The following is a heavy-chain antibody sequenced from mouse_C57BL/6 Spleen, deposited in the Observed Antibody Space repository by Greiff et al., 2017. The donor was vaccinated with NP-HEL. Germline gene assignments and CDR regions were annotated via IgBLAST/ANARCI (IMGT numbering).Heavy chain of an antibody. CDR3: ARGNYGGRSLDY. Sequence: EVMLVESGGGLVKPGGSLKLSCAASGFTFSDYGMHWVRQAPEKGLEWVAYISSGSSTIYYADTVKGRFTISRDNAKNTLFLQMTSLRSEDTAMYYCARGNYGGRSLDYWGQGTTLTVSS. J-gene: IGHJ2*01. CDR1: GFTFSDYG. D-gene: IGHD1-1*01. CDR2: ISSGSSTI. V-gene: IGHV5-17*01.